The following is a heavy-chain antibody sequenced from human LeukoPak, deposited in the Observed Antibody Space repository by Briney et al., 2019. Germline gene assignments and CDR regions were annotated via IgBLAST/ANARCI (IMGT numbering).Heavy chain of an antibody. Sequence: PSETLSLTCIVPGGSISSSYWSWIRQPPGEGRGWVGYIFDSGITNYNPSLKSRVTISVDTSKNQFSLKLSSVTAADTAVYYCARDSGDYVPGYWGQGTLVTVSS. V-gene: IGHV4-59*01. J-gene: IGHJ4*02. CDR3: ARDSGDYVPGY. D-gene: IGHD4-17*01. CDR2: IFDSGIT. CDR1: GGSISSSY.